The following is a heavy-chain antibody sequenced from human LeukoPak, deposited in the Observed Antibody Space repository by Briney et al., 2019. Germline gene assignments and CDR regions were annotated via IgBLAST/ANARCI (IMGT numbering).Heavy chain of an antibody. Sequence: SESLSLTCTVSGGSISSSYYYRGWIRQHPGKGLEWIGYIYYSGSTYYNPSLKSRVIISVDTSKNQFSLKLSSVTAADTAVYYCARYTVVAHSFDPWGQGTLVTVSS. CDR1: GGSISSSYYY. D-gene: IGHD2-2*01. CDR3: ARYTVVAHSFDP. J-gene: IGHJ5*02. V-gene: IGHV4-31*03. CDR2: IYYSGST.